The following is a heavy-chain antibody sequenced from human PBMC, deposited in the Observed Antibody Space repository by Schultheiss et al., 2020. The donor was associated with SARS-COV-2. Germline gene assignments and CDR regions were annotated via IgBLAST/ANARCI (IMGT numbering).Heavy chain of an antibody. J-gene: IGHJ4*02. Sequence: ASVKVSCKASGYPFSSYGINWVRQAPGQGLEWMGWISVYNGNTNYAQKLQGRVTMTTDTSTSTAYMELSSLRSEDTAVYYCARDLGDYYDSSGYYYSFDYWGQGTLVTVSS. CDR3: ARDLGDYYDSSGYYYSFDY. CDR2: ISVYNGNT. CDR1: GYPFSSYG. V-gene: IGHV1-18*01. D-gene: IGHD3-22*01.